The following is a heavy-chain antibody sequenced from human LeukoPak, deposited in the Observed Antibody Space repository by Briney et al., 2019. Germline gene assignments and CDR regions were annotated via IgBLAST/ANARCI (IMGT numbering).Heavy chain of an antibody. CDR2: IYHSGST. Sequence: PSGTLSRTCDVSGGSISTSTWWSWVRQSPGKGLEWIGEIYHSGSTNYNPSLKSRITISVDKSKNQFSLKLSSVTAADTAVYYCAGAVRPLEPSYWGQGTLVTVFS. D-gene: IGHD1-1*01. V-gene: IGHV4-4*02. J-gene: IGHJ4*02. CDR3: AGAVRPLEPSY. CDR1: GGSISTSTW.